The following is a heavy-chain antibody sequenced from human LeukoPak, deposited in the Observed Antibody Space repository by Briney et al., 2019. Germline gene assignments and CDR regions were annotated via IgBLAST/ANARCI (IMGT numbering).Heavy chain of an antibody. CDR1: GYSFTSYW. CDR3: ARHGEMATIITHLRY. Sequence: GESLKISCKGSGYSFTSYWIGWVRQMPGKGLEWMGIIYPGDSDTRYSPSFQGQVTISADKSISTAYLQWSSLKASDTAMYYCARHGEMATIITHLRYWGQGTLVTVSS. D-gene: IGHD5-24*01. CDR2: IYPGDSDT. J-gene: IGHJ4*02. V-gene: IGHV5-51*01.